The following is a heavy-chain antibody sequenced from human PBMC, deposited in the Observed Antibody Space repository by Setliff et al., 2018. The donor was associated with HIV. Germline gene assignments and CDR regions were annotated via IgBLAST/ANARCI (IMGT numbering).Heavy chain of an antibody. D-gene: IGHD2-2*01. CDR3: ARTFVAPAATPIDY. Sequence: PGGSLRLSCAASGFTFSSYWMHWVRQAPGKGLVWVSSISSKSEYIYYADSVKGRFTISRDNAKNSLYLQMNSLRAEDTAVYYCARTFVAPAATPIDYWGQGTLVTVSS. V-gene: IGHV3-21*01. J-gene: IGHJ4*02. CDR1: GFTFSSYW. CDR2: ISSKSEYI.